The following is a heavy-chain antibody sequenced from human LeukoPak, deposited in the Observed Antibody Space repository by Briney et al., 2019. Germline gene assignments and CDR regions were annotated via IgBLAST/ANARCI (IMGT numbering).Heavy chain of an antibody. Sequence: ASVKVSCKASGYTFTGYYMHWVRQAPGQGLEWMGWINPNSGGTNYVQKFQGRVTMTRDTSISTAYMELSRLRSDDTAVYYCASSIDYGGDFDYWGQGTLVTVSS. CDR2: INPNSGGT. J-gene: IGHJ4*02. CDR3: ASSIDYGGDFDY. V-gene: IGHV1-2*02. D-gene: IGHD4-23*01. CDR1: GYTFTGYY.